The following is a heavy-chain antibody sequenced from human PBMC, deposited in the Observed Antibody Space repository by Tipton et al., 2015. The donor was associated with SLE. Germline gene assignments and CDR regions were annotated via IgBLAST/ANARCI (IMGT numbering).Heavy chain of an antibody. D-gene: IGHD3-16*01. Sequence: SLRLSCAASGFTFSSYAMHWVRQAPGKGLEWVAVISYDGSNKYYADSVKGRFTISRDNSENTLYLQMNSLRAEDTAVYYCARMWGSPLDGMDVWGQGTTVTVSS. CDR2: ISYDGSNK. J-gene: IGHJ6*02. CDR3: ARMWGSPLDGMDV. V-gene: IGHV3-30*04. CDR1: GFTFSSYA.